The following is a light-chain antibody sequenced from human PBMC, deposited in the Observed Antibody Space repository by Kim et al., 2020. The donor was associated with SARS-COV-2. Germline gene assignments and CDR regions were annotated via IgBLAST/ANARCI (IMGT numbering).Light chain of an antibody. CDR2: VNSDGSY. V-gene: IGLV4-69*01. Sequence: ASGKLTGTRGSGRSKYAVAWHQQREETGPRFLMKVNSDGSYDRGDGIPVRFSGSASGAERYLTISSLQSEDEADYYCQAWGPGIRVFGGGTQLTVL. CDR3: QAWGPGIRV. CDR1: SGRSKYA. J-gene: IGLJ3*02.